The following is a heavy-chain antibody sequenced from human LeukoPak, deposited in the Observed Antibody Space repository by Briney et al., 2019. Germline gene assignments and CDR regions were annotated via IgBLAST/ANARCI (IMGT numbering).Heavy chain of an antibody. CDR3: ARGRFSGPDDY. Sequence: PGGSLTLSCPASGFTFSGYAMNWVRQAPGKGLDWVSVIYSGGATYYADSVRGRFTISRDNSKNMVSLQMTSLGAEDTAVYYCARGRFSGPDDYWGQGTLVTVSS. CDR2: IYSGGAT. V-gene: IGHV3-53*01. J-gene: IGHJ4*02. CDR1: GFTFSGYA. D-gene: IGHD6-19*01.